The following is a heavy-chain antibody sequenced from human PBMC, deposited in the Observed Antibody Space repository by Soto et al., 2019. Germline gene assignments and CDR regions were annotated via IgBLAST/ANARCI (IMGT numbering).Heavy chain of an antibody. D-gene: IGHD6-13*01. CDR2: IIPILGIA. V-gene: IGHV1-69*02. Sequence: QVQLVQSGAEVKKPGSSVKVSCKASGGTFSSYTISWVRQAPGQGLEWMGRIIPILGIANYAQKFQGRVTITADKSTSTAYMEPSSLRSEDTAVYYCARGEGIAAAPWGAFDIWGQGTMVTVSS. CDR3: ARGEGIAAAPWGAFDI. CDR1: GGTFSSYT. J-gene: IGHJ3*02.